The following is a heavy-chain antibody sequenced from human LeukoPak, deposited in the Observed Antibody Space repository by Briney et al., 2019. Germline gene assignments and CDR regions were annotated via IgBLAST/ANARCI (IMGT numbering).Heavy chain of an antibody. CDR3: ARGSDRVAVAGLNWFDP. V-gene: IGHV3-74*01. Sequence: GGSLRLSCAASGFTFSDYWMHWVRQAPGKGLVWLSRINSDGSSTRYADSVKGRFTISRDNAKNTLYLQMNSLRAEDTAVYYCARGSDRVAVAGLNWFDPWGQGTLVTVSS. CDR1: GFTFSDYW. CDR2: INSDGSST. D-gene: IGHD6-19*01. J-gene: IGHJ5*02.